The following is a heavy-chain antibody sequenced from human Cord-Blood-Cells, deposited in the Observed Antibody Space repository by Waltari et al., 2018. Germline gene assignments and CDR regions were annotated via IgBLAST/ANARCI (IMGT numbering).Heavy chain of an antibody. Sequence: QVQLVQSGAEVKKPGSSVKVSCKASGGTFSSYAISWVRQAPGQGLEWLGRIIPIRGIANYAQKCQGRVTITADKSTSTAYMELSSLRSEDTAVYYCARGGSTYYDILTGYSEYFQHWGQGTLVTVSS. V-gene: IGHV1-69*09. CDR3: ARGGSTYYDILTGYSEYFQH. D-gene: IGHD3-9*01. CDR2: IIPIRGIA. J-gene: IGHJ1*01. CDR1: GGTFSSYA.